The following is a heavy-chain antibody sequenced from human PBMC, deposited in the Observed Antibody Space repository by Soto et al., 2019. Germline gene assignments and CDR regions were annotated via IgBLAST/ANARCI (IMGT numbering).Heavy chain of an antibody. CDR2: ISGSGGST. CDR1: GFTFSSYA. CDR3: AKDRWGIAAAAPYFDS. J-gene: IGHJ4*02. Sequence: EVQLLESGGGLVQPGGSLRLSCAASGFTFSSYAMSWVRQAPGKGLEWVSAISGSGGSTYYADSVKGRFTISRDNSKNTLYLQMNSLKAEDTAVYYCAKDRWGIAAAAPYFDSWGQGTLVTVSS. D-gene: IGHD6-13*01. V-gene: IGHV3-23*01.